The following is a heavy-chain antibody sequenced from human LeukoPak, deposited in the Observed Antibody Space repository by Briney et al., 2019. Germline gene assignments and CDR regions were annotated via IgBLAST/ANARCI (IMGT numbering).Heavy chain of an antibody. CDR1: GSTFTGYY. V-gene: IGHV1-2*02. J-gene: IGHJ4*02. D-gene: IGHD3-22*01. Sequence: GASVKVSCKASGSTFTGYYMDWERLAPGQGLEWKGGINPNSGGTNYAQKFQGRVTMTRDTSISTAYMELSRLRSDDTAVYYCARGRNFYDSSGYYFNNKGYYFDYWGQGTLVTVSS. CDR3: ARGRNFYDSSGYYFNNKGYYFDY. CDR2: INPNSGGT.